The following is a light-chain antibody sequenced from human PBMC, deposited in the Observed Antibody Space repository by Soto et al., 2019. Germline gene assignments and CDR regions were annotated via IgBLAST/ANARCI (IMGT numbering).Light chain of an antibody. CDR2: KAS. J-gene: IGKJ1*01. CDR1: QSISSW. CDR3: QQYYSSPQT. Sequence: DIQMTQSPSTLSASVGDRVTITCRASQSISSWLAWYQQKPGKAPKLLIYKASSLESGVPDRFSGSGSGTDFTFTISSLQADDVAVYYCQQYYSSPQTFGQGTKVDIK. V-gene: IGKV1-5*03.